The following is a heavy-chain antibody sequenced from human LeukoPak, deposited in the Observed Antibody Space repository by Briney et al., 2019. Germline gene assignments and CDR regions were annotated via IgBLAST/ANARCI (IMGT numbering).Heavy chain of an antibody. J-gene: IGHJ4*02. CDR1: GYTFTGYY. D-gene: IGHD5-18*01. Sequence: ASVKVSCKASGYTFTGYYMHWVRQAPGQGLEWMGWINPNSGGTNYAQKFQGRVTMTRDTSISTAYMELSRLRSDDTAVYYCARLEVDTAMVMDYWGQGTLVTVSS. V-gene: IGHV1-2*02. CDR2: INPNSGGT. CDR3: ARLEVDTAMVMDY.